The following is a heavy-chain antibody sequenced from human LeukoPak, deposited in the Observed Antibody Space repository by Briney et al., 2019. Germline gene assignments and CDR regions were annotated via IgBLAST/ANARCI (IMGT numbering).Heavy chain of an antibody. Sequence: SETLSLTCNVSGGPISSYYWSWIRQPPGKGLEWIGYIYYSGSTNYNPSLKSRVTISVDTSKNQFSLKLSSVTAADTAVYYCARLLYSSSWYYFDYWGQGTLVTVSS. CDR2: IYYSGST. D-gene: IGHD6-13*01. V-gene: IGHV4-59*08. CDR1: GGPISSYY. J-gene: IGHJ4*02. CDR3: ARLLYSSSWYYFDY.